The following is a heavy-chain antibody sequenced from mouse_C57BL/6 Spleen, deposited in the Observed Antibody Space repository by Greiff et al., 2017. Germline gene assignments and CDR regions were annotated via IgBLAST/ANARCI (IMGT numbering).Heavy chain of an antibody. CDR1: GFTFSSYG. D-gene: IGHD4-1*01. Sequence: EVKLMESGGDLVKPGGSLKLSCAASGFTFSSYGMSWVRQTPDKRLEWVATISSGGSYTYYPDSVKGRFTISRDNAKNTLYLQMSSLKSEDTAMYYCAGSNWNFDYWGQGTTLTVSS. CDR2: ISSGGSYT. J-gene: IGHJ2*01. V-gene: IGHV5-6*01. CDR3: AGSNWNFDY.